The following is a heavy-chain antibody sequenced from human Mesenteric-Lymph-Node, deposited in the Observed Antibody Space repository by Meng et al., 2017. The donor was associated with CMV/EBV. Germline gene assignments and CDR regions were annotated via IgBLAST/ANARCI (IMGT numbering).Heavy chain of an antibody. D-gene: IGHD2-15*01. J-gene: IGHJ4*02. CDR3: ASSLRGRGGDIFDY. CDR1: EFTFSDYY. Sequence: SEFTFSDYYMSWIRQAPGKGLEWISYISSSGSTIYYADSVKGRFTISRDNAKNSLYLQMNSLRAEDTAVYYCASSLRGRGGDIFDYWGQGTLVTVSS. CDR2: ISSSGSTI. V-gene: IGHV3-11*04.